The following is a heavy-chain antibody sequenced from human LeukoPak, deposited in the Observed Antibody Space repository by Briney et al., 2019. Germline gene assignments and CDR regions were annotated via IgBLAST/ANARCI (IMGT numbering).Heavy chain of an antibody. Sequence: SETLSLTCTVSGGSISSYYWSWIRQPPGKGLEWIGYIYYSGSTYYNPSLKSRVTISVDTSKNQFSLKLSSVTAADTAVYYCARVLSTYWYFDLWGRGTLVTVSS. D-gene: IGHD5/OR15-5a*01. CDR3: ARVLSTYWYFDL. CDR2: IYYSGST. V-gene: IGHV4-30-4*01. J-gene: IGHJ2*01. CDR1: GGSISSYY.